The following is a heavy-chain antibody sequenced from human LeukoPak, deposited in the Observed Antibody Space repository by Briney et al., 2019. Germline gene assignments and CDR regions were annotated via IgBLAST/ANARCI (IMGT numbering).Heavy chain of an antibody. CDR2: IYYSGST. CDR1: GGSISSYY. J-gene: IGHJ6*03. CDR3: ARVEEGYGSGRRENYYYYYMDV. V-gene: IGHV4-59*01. Sequence: SETLSLTCTVSGGSISSYYWSWIRQPPGKGLEWIGYIYYSGSTNYNPSLKSRVTISVNTSKNQFSLKLSSVTAADTAVYYCARVEEGYGSGRRENYYYYYMDVWGKGTTVTISS. D-gene: IGHD3-10*01.